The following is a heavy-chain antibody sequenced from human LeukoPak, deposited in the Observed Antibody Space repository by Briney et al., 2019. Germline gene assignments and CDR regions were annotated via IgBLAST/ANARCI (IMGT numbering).Heavy chain of an antibody. CDR3: TTDPAFLQLWLRDY. CDR1: GFTFSNAW. J-gene: IGHJ4*02. V-gene: IGHV3-15*01. Sequence: PGGSLRLSCAASGFTFSNAWMSWVRQAPGKGLEWVGRIKSKTDGGTTDYAAPVKGRFTISRDDSKNTLYLQMNSLKTEDTAVYYCTTDPAFLQLWLRDYWGQGTLVTVSS. D-gene: IGHD5-18*01. CDR2: IKSKTDGGTT.